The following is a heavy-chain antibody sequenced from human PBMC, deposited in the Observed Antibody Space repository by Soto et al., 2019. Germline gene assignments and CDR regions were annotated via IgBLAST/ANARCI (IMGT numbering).Heavy chain of an antibody. CDR3: ARGAAARGNWFDP. V-gene: IGHV3-30-3*01. CDR2: ISYDGSNT. Sequence: QVQLVESGGGVVQPGRSLRLTCAASRFTFSSYAMHWVRQAPGKGLEWVAVISYDGSNTYYADSVKGRFTISRDNSKNTLNLQMDGLRAEDTGVYYCARGAAARGNWFDPWGQGTLVTVSS. J-gene: IGHJ5*02. CDR1: RFTFSSYA. D-gene: IGHD2-15*01.